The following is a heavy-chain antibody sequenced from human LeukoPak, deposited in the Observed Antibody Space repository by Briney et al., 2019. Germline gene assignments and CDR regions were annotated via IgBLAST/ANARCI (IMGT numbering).Heavy chain of an antibody. Sequence: PSETLCLTCTVSGGSISSGSHYWSWIRQPAAKGVEWIGRIYTSGSTNYNPSLKSRVTISVDTSKNQFSLKMSSVTAADTAVYYCAREEHYYDSSGYFDYWGQGTLVTVSS. CDR3: AREEHYYDSSGYFDY. D-gene: IGHD3-22*01. CDR2: IYTSGST. CDR1: GGSISSGSHY. V-gene: IGHV4-61*02. J-gene: IGHJ4*02.